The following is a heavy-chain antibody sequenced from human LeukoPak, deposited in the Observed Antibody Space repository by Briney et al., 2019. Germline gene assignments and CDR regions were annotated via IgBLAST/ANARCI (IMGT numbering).Heavy chain of an antibody. CDR1: GYTFTGYY. J-gene: IGHJ4*02. Sequence: GASVKVSCKASGYTFTGYYMHWVQQAPGQGLEWMGIINPSGGSTSYAQKFQGRVTMTRDMSTSTVYMELSSLRSEDTAVYYCARDPEGPGHPTRITIFGVAGYFDYWGQGTLVTVSS. CDR3: ARDPEGPGHPTRITIFGVAGYFDY. CDR2: INPSGGST. D-gene: IGHD3-3*01. V-gene: IGHV1-46*01.